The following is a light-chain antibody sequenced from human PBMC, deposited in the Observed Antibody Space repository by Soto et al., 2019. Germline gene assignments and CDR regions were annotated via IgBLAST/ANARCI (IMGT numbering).Light chain of an antibody. J-gene: IGKJ2*01. CDR3: QHYGRSAYT. CDR2: GAS. Sequence: EIVLTQSPGTLSLSPGERATLSCRASQRVSSNYLAWYQQKPGQAPRLLIYGASSRATGIPDRFSGSGSGTDFTLNISRLEPEDFAVYYCQHYGRSAYTFGQGTTLEIK. CDR1: QRVSSNY. V-gene: IGKV3-20*01.